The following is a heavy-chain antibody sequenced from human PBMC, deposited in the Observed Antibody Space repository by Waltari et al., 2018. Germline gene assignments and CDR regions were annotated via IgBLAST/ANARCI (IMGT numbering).Heavy chain of an antibody. J-gene: IGHJ5*02. Sequence: EVQLVQSGAEVKKPGESLKISCKGSGYSFTSYWIGWVRQMPGKGLGWMGFISPGDAATRYSPSFQGKVTSSADKSIGTAYLQWSSLKASDTAMYYCARARGYDFWSGPNWFDPWGQGTLVTVSS. CDR1: GYSFTSYW. D-gene: IGHD3-3*01. V-gene: IGHV5-51*01. CDR3: ARARGYDFWSGPNWFDP. CDR2: ISPGDAAT.